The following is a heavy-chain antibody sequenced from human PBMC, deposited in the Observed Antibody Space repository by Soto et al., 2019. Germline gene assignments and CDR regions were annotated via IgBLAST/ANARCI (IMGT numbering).Heavy chain of an antibody. CDR1: GGSISSYY. V-gene: IGHV4-59*01. CDR3: ARDRYYYDSSGYYRAMDY. J-gene: IGHJ4*02. D-gene: IGHD3-22*01. CDR2: IYYSGST. Sequence: SETLSLTCTVSGGSISSYYWSWIRQPPGKGLEWIGYIYYSGSTNYNPSLKSRVTISVDTSKNQFSLKLSSVTAADTAVYYCARDRYYYDSSGYYRAMDYWGQGTLVTVSS.